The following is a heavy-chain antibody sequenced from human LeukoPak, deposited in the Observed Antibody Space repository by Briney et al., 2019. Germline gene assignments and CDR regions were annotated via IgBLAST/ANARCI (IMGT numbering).Heavy chain of an antibody. D-gene: IGHD2-2*01. CDR2: ISGSGSRT. Sequence: PGGSLRLSCAASGFTFSSYALNWVRQAPGKGLEWISVISGSGSRTYYADSVQGRFTISSDNSKNTLYLQMNSLRVEDTAVYYCAKVRDIIVVPASNPLDYWGQGTLVTVSS. CDR1: GFTFSSYA. CDR3: AKVRDIIVVPASNPLDY. V-gene: IGHV3-23*01. J-gene: IGHJ4*02.